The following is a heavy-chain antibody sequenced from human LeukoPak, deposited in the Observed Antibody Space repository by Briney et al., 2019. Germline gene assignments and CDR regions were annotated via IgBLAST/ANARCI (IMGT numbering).Heavy chain of an antibody. CDR1: GFTFDYYA. CDR3: AKDNWEGFGESHPVFHY. J-gene: IGHJ4*02. CDR2: ISWNSGSL. D-gene: IGHD3-10*01. Sequence: GRSLRLSCAASGFTFDYYAMQWVRQAPGKGLEEFSGISWNSGSLGYADSVKRRFTISRDNAKNSLYLQMNSLRAEDTALYYCAKDNWEGFGESHPVFHYWAQGTLVTVS. V-gene: IGHV3-9*01.